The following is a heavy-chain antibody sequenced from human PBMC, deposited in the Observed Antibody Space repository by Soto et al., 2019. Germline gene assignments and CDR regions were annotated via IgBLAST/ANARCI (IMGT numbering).Heavy chain of an antibody. D-gene: IGHD4-17*01. J-gene: IGHJ6*02. V-gene: IGHV4-34*01. CDR1: GGSFSGYY. CDR3: ARVSGVNPAFNLEDYGGNSGVSYYYVMDV. Sequence: SETLSLTCAVYGGSFSGYYWSRIRQPPGKGLEWIGEIDHSGSTNYNPSLKSRVTISVDTSKNQFSLKLSSVTAADTAVYYCARVSGVNPAFNLEDYGGNSGVSYYYVMDVWGQGTTVTVSS. CDR2: IDHSGST.